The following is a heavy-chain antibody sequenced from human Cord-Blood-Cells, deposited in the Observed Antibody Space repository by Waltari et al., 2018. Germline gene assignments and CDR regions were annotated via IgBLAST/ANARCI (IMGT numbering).Heavy chain of an antibody. D-gene: IGHD2-21*01. CDR2: IWYDGSNK. CDR3: ARDAVVPLDY. J-gene: IGHJ4*02. V-gene: IGHV3-33*01. CDR1: GFTFSSYG. Sequence: QVQLVESGGGVVQPGRSLRLSCAASGFTFSSYGMHWVRQAPGKGLEWVAVIWYDGSNKYYADAVKGRFTISRDNSKNTLYLQMNSLRAEDTAVYYCARDAVVPLDYWGQGTLVTVSS.